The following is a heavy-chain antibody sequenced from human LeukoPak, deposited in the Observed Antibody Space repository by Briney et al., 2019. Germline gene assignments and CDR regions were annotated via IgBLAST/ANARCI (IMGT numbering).Heavy chain of an antibody. CDR2: INPSGGST. CDR1: GYTFTSYY. Sequence: GASVKVSCKASGYTFTSYYMHWVRQAPGRGLEWMGIINPSGGSTSYAQKFQGRVTMTRDTSTSTVYMELSSLRSEDTAVYYCARGVGATHYYYYGMDVWGQGTTVTVSS. CDR3: ARGVGATHYYYYGMDV. D-gene: IGHD1-26*01. V-gene: IGHV1-46*01. J-gene: IGHJ6*02.